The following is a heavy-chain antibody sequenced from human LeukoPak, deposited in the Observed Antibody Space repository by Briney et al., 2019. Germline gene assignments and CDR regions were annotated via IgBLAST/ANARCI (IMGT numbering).Heavy chain of an antibody. D-gene: IGHD2-15*01. V-gene: IGHV3-30*02. J-gene: IGHJ6*03. Sequence: PGGSLRLSCAASGFTFSSYGMHWVRQAPGKGLEWVAFIRYDGSNKYYADSVKGRFTISRDNSKNTLYLQMNSLRAEDTAVYYCARDVLGGSGYYYMDVWGKGTTVTISS. CDR1: GFTFSSYG. CDR3: ARDVLGGSGYYYMDV. CDR2: IRYDGSNK.